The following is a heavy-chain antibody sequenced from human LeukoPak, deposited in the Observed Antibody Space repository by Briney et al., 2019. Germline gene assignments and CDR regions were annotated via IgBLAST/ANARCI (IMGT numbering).Heavy chain of an antibody. CDR3: ARDQTSYYGSGSGLDI. D-gene: IGHD3-10*01. J-gene: IGHJ3*02. CDR2: IKQDGSEK. CDR1: GFIFSRNW. V-gene: IGHV3-7*03. Sequence: GGSLRLSCAASGFIFSRNWMSWVRQAPGKGLEWVANIKQDGSEKYYVDSVKGRFTISRDNAKNSLYLQMNSLRAEDTAVYYCARDQTSYYGSGSGLDIWGQGTMVTVSS.